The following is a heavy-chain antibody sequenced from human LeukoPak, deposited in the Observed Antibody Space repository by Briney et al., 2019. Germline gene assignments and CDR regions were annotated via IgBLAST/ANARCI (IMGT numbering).Heavy chain of an antibody. Sequence: SVKVSCKASGGTFSSYAISWVRQAPGQGLEWMGEIIPIFGTANYAQKFQGRVTITADKSTSTAYMELSSLRSEDTAVYYCARGNDYVWGSYRYTIQVAAPYYYYYGMDVWGKGTTVTVSS. D-gene: IGHD3-16*02. CDR1: GGTFSSYA. CDR3: ARGNDYVWGSYRYTIQVAAPYYYYYGMDV. CDR2: IIPIFGTA. V-gene: IGHV1-69*06. J-gene: IGHJ6*04.